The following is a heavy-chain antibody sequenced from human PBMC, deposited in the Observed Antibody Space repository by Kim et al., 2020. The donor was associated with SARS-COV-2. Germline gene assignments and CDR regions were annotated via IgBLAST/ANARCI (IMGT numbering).Heavy chain of an antibody. CDR3: ARGYSSSWYYFDY. Sequence: SETLSLTCAVSGGSISSGGYSWSWIRQPPGKGLEWIGYIYHSGSTYYNPSLKSRVTISVDRSKNQFSLKLSSVTAADTAVYYCARGYSSSWYYFDYWGQGTLVTVSS. V-gene: IGHV4-30-2*01. D-gene: IGHD6-13*01. CDR2: IYHSGST. CDR1: GGSISSGGYS. J-gene: IGHJ4*02.